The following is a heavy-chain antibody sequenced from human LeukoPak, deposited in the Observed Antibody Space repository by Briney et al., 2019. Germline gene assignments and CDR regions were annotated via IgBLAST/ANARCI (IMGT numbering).Heavy chain of an antibody. V-gene: IGHV4-34*01. CDR3: ASYDYVWGSYRFDY. J-gene: IGHJ4*02. CDR2: INHSGST. CDR1: GRSFSGYY. D-gene: IGHD3-16*02. Sequence: PSETLSLTCAVYGRSFSGYYWSWIRQPPGKGLEWIGEINHSGSTNYNPSLKSRVTISVYTSKNQFSLKLSSVTAADTAVYYCASYDYVWGSYRFDYWGQGTLVTVSS.